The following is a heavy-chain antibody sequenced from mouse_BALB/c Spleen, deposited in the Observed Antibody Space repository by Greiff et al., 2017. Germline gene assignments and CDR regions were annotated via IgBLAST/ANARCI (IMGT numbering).Heavy chain of an antibody. D-gene: IGHD2-3*01. CDR3: ARSSDGYLFDY. CDR1: GSSITSDYA. CDR2: ISYSGST. Sequence: VQLQQSGPGLVKPSQSLSLTCTVTGSSITSDYAWNWIRQFPGNKLEWMGYISYSGSTSYNPSLKSRISITRDTSKNQFFLQLNSVTTEDTATYYCARSSDGYLFDYWGQGTTLTVSS. J-gene: IGHJ2*01. V-gene: IGHV3-2*02.